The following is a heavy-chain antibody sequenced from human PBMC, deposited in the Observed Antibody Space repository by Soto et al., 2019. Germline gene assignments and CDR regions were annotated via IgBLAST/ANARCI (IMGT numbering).Heavy chain of an antibody. V-gene: IGHV1-69*02. CDR3: ASIQGGGDPAGG. J-gene: IGHJ4*02. CDR2: IIPIRGIA. CDR1: GGTCSSYT. D-gene: IGHD2-21*02. Sequence: QVQLVQSGAEVKKPGSSVTVSCKASGGTCSSYTISWVRQASGQGLEWMGRIIPIRGIANYAQKFQGRVTITADKSTSTAYRELSSLRSEDTAVYYCASIQGGGDPAGGWGQGTLVTVSS.